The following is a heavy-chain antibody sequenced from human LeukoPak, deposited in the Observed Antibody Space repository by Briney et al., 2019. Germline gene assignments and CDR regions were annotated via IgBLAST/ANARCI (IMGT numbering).Heavy chain of an antibody. CDR3: VRGDYGDYTLFDY. CDR1: GFTFSKYA. Sequence: GGSLRLSCAASGFTFSKYAMTWVRQAPGKGLEWVSGISVSGGSTYYADSVKGRFTIPRDNSKNTLYLQMNSLRAEDTAVYYCVRGDYGDYTLFDYWGQGTLVTVSS. CDR2: ISVSGGST. V-gene: IGHV3-23*01. J-gene: IGHJ4*02. D-gene: IGHD4-17*01.